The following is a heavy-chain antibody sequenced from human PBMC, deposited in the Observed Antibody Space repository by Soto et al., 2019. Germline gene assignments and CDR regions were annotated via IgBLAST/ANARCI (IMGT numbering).Heavy chain of an antibody. CDR3: ARYDYSNYVTYYYGMDV. J-gene: IGHJ6*02. Sequence: GGSLRLSCAASGFTFSSYSMNWVRQAPGKGLEWVSSISSSSSYIYYADSVKGRFTISRDNAKNSLYLQMNSLRAEDTAVYYCARYDYSNYVTYYYGMDVWGQGTTVTVSS. V-gene: IGHV3-21*01. D-gene: IGHD4-4*01. CDR2: ISSSSSYI. CDR1: GFTFSSYS.